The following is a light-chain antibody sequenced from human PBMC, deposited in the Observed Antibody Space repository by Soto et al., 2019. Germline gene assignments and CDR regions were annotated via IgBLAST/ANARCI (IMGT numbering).Light chain of an antibody. V-gene: IGKV1-27*01. CDR1: QGISND. CDR3: QKYNSVPFT. CDR2: GAS. J-gene: IGKJ3*01. Sequence: DIQMTQSPSSLSASVGDRVTITCRASQGISNDLAWYQQKPGKVPKLLIYGASTLQSGVPSRFSGSGSGTEFTLIISSLQPVDGATYYCQKYNSVPFTFGPGTKVDIK.